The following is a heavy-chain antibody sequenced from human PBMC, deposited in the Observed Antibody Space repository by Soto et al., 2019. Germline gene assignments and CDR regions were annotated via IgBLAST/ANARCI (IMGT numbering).Heavy chain of an antibody. D-gene: IGHD3-10*01. CDR3: ARGHVWSGSYFDY. J-gene: IGHJ4*02. V-gene: IGHV4-30-4*01. Sequence: LCGGSISSGDYYWSWIRQPPGKGLEWIGYIYYSGSTYYNPSLKSRVTISVDTSKNQFSLKLSSVTAADTAVYYCARGHVWSGSYFDYWGQGTLVTVSS. CDR1: GGSISSGDYY. CDR2: IYYSGST.